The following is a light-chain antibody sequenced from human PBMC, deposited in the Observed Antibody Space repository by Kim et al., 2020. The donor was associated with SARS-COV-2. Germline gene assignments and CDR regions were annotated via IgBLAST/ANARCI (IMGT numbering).Light chain of an antibody. Sequence: DVVMTQSPLSLPVTLGQPASISCRSSQSLVYSDGNTYLNWFQQRPGQSPRRLIYKVSNRDSGVPDRFGGSGSGTDFTLKISRVEAEDVGVYYCMQGIQPITFGQGTRLEIK. CDR2: KVS. V-gene: IGKV2-30*01. CDR3: MQGIQPIT. CDR1: QSLVYSDGNTY. J-gene: IGKJ5*01.